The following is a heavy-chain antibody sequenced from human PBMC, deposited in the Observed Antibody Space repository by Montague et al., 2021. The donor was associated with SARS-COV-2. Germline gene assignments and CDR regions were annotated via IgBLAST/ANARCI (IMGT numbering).Heavy chain of an antibody. Sequence: PALVKPTQTLTLTCTFSGFSLSTSGVSVSWVRQPPGKALEWLTVIDWEGDTHYSTSLKTRLTISKDTTGNQVVLTVTNMDPVDTATYYCARILSRIGNYGAVFHYDMDVWGQRTTVTVSS. CDR3: ARILSRIGNYGAVFHYDMDV. D-gene: IGHD4-17*01. J-gene: IGHJ6*02. V-gene: IGHV2-70*19. CDR2: IDWEGDT. CDR1: GFSLSTSGVS.